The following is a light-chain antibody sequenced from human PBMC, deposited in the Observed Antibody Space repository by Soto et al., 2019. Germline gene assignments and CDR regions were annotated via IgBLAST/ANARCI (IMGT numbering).Light chain of an antibody. CDR2: SSS. CDR3: QQTYSVPPT. Sequence: DIPVTQSPSSLSASVGDRVTLTCRTSQHVATYLNWYQQKSGRAPTLLIYSSSGLQPGVSPRFSGSGSGTDFTLTISSLQSEDFATCFCQQTYSVPPTFGQGTTGDFK. V-gene: IGKV1-39*01. J-gene: IGKJ1*01. CDR1: QHVATY.